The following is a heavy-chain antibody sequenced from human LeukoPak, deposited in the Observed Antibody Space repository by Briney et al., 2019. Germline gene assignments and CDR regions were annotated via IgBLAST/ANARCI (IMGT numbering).Heavy chain of an antibody. Sequence: PSETLSLTCSVPGGSISSYYWTWIRQPPGKGLEWIGYIYYSGSTNYNPSLRSRVTISVDMSKNQFSLKLSSLTAADTAVYYCARRRAVPGFYYFDYWGQGALVTVSS. CDR1: GGSISSYY. D-gene: IGHD2/OR15-2a*01. CDR3: ARRRAVPGFYYFDY. J-gene: IGHJ4*02. V-gene: IGHV4-59*08. CDR2: IYYSGST.